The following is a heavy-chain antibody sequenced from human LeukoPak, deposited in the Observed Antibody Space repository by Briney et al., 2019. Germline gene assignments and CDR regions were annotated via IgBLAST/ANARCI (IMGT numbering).Heavy chain of an antibody. Sequence: PGGSLRLSCAASGFTFSSYSMNRVRQAPGKGLEWVSSISTGTSIIYYADSVKGRFTISRDNAKNSLYLQMNSLRAEDTAVYYCAKGIYSSGWSYFDYWGHGTLVTVSS. J-gene: IGHJ4*01. CDR2: ISTGTSII. CDR3: AKGIYSSGWSYFDY. CDR1: GFTFSSYS. V-gene: IGHV3-21*04. D-gene: IGHD6-19*01.